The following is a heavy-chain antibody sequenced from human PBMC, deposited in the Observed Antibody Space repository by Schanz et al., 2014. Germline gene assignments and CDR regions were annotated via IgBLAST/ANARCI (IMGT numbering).Heavy chain of an antibody. CDR3: AKKVPAYNPFDS. J-gene: IGHJ4*02. D-gene: IGHD1-1*01. V-gene: IGHV3-48*01. Sequence: EMQLLESGGGLIQPGGSLRLSCAASEFTFSTDAMSWVRQAPGKGLEWVAYISSSSSTIHYADSVKGRFTISRDNAKNSLYLQMDSLRAEDTAVYYCAKKVPAYNPFDSWGQGTLVTVSS. CDR2: ISSSSSTI. CDR1: EFTFSTDA.